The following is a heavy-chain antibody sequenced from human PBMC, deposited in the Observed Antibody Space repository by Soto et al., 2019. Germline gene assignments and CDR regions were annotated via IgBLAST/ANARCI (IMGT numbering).Heavy chain of an antibody. Sequence: SETLSLTCTVSGGSISSGPYSWDWIRQPPGEGLEWIGTFHYSGSTYYNPSLESRVTISVDTSKNQFSLKVSSVTVADTAVYYCARGRFHYYGMDVWGQGTTVTVSS. CDR3: ARGRFHYYGMDV. CDR1: GGSISSGPYS. D-gene: IGHD2-21*01. CDR2: FHYSGST. J-gene: IGHJ6*02. V-gene: IGHV4-39*01.